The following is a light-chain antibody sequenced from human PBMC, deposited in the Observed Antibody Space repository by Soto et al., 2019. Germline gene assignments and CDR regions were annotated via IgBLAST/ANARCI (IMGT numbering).Light chain of an antibody. CDR2: EDN. Sequence: NFMLTQPHSVSASPGKTVIISCTGSSGSIASNYVQWYQQRPGSAPTTVIYEDNQRPSGVPDRFSGSMDSSSNSASLTISGLKTEDEADYFCQSYHSSNRVFGGGTKLTVL. CDR1: SGSIASNY. V-gene: IGLV6-57*02. CDR3: QSYHSSNRV. J-gene: IGLJ2*01.